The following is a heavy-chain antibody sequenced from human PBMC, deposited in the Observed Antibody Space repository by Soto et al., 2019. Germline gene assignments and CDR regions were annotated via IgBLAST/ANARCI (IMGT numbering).Heavy chain of an antibody. J-gene: IGHJ5*02. D-gene: IGHD2-2*01. V-gene: IGHV1-18*04. CDR2: ISAYNGNT. CDR3: ARFLPWDIVVVPAAPNWFDP. Sequence: ASVKVSCKASGYTFTSYGIGWVRQAPGQGLEWMGWISAYNGNTNYAQKLQGRVTMTTDTSTSTAYMELRSLRSDDTAVYYCARFLPWDIVVVPAAPNWFDPWGQGTLVTVS. CDR1: GYTFTSYG.